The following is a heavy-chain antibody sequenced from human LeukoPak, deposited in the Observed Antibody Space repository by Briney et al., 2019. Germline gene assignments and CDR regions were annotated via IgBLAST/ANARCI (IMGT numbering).Heavy chain of an antibody. CDR1: GLTFSSYS. V-gene: IGHV3-48*04. J-gene: IGHJ4*02. CDR2: ISNSGSTI. CDR3: ARDWHYYDSTLHFDY. Sequence: QAGGSLRLSCAASGLTFSSYSMNWVRQAPGKGLEWVSYISNSGSTIYYADSVKGRFTISRDNAKNSLSLQMDSLRAEDTAVYYCARDWHYYDSTLHFDYWGQGTLVTVSS. D-gene: IGHD3-22*01.